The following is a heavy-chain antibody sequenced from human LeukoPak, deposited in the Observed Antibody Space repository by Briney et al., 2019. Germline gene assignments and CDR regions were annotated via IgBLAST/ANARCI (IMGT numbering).Heavy chain of an antibody. J-gene: IGHJ6*03. Sequence: ASVMVSCKASGFTFTGYYIHWVRQAPGQGLEWMGWINPNSGGTNYAQKFQGRVTMTWDTSISTAYMELSGLRSDDTAVYYCARRKRIDMDVWGKGTTVTVSS. CDR3: ARRKRIDMDV. CDR1: GFTFTGYY. V-gene: IGHV1-2*02. D-gene: IGHD2/OR15-2a*01. CDR2: INPNSGGT.